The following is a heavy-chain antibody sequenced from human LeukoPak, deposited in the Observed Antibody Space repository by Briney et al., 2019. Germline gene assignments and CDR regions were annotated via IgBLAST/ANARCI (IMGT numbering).Heavy chain of an antibody. Sequence: PGGSLRLSCAAPGFTFSDHYMDWVRQAPGKGLEWIGRSGNKGYTDYATSVKGRFTISRDDSKNSLYLQMNSLKTEDTAVYYCTRRVFGGNCYYDYWGQGALVTVSS. CDR1: GFTFSDHY. V-gene: IGHV3-72*01. D-gene: IGHD4-23*01. J-gene: IGHJ4*02. CDR2: SGNKGYT. CDR3: TRRVFGGNCYYDY.